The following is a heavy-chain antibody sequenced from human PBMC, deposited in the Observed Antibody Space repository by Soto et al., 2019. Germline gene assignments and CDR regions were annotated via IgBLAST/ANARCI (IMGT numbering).Heavy chain of an antibody. CDR3: AREGGESSDGLYYFDS. V-gene: IGHV4-30-4*01. CDR1: GGSISSGDYY. J-gene: IGHJ4*02. CDR2: IYYSGST. Sequence: SETLSLTCTVSGGSISSGDYYWSWIRQPPGKGLEWIGYIYYSGSTYYNPSLKSRVTISVDTSKNQFSLKLSSVTAADTAVYFCAREGGESSDGLYYFDSWGQGSLVTVSS. D-gene: IGHD3-16*01.